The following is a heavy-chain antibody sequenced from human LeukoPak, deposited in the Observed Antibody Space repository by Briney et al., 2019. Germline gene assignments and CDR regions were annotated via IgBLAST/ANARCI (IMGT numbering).Heavy chain of an antibody. D-gene: IGHD3-16*01. CDR3: ATSNDGGGYQWGEFFDF. Sequence: GASVKVSCKASGGTSNSHAISWVRQAPGQGLEWMGRIIPNLGTPNRAQNFQDRVTLTADKSKNTAYMELTSLTSDDTGVYYCATSNDGGGYQWGEFFDFWGQGTLVSVSS. CDR1: GGTSNSHA. CDR2: IIPNLGTP. J-gene: IGHJ4*02. V-gene: IGHV1-69*04.